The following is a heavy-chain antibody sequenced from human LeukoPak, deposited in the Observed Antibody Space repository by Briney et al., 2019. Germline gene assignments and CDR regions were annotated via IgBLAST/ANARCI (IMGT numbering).Heavy chain of an antibody. CDR2: TNHSGST. CDR1: GGSFSGYY. D-gene: IGHD2-2*03. CDR3: ARDPHPGGYCSSTSCGAWFDP. V-gene: IGHV4-34*01. Sequence: SETLSLTCAVYGGSFSGYYWSWLRQPPGKGLEWIGETNHSGSTNYNPSLKSRVTISVDTSKNQFSLKLSSVTAADTAVYYCARDPHPGGYCSSTSCGAWFDPWGQGTLVTVSS. J-gene: IGHJ5*02.